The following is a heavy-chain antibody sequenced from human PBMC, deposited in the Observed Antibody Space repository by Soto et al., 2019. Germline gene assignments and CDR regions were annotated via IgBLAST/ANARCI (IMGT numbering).Heavy chain of an antibody. V-gene: IGHV3-33*01. J-gene: IGHJ4*02. Sequence: GGSLRLSCAASGFTFSSHAMHWVRQAPGKGLEWVAVIWYDGSSKYYADSVKGRFTMSRDNSKNTLYLQMNSLRAEDTAVYYCARGVTVSDDLWSAYYYRSDYWGQGTLVTVSS. CDR2: IWYDGSSK. D-gene: IGHD3-3*01. CDR1: GFTFSSHA. CDR3: ARGVTVSDDLWSAYYYRSDY.